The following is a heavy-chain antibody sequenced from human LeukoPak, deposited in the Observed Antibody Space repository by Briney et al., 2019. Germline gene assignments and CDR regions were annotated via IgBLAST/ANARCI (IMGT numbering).Heavy chain of an antibody. Sequence: GGSLRLSCAASGFTFSSYAMSWVRQAPGKGLDWVSAISGSGGSTYYADSVKGRFTISRDNSKNTLYLQMNSLRDEDTAVYYCAKDQPRSSMIVVVPTPYYFDYWGQGTLVTVSS. CDR1: GFTFSSYA. CDR3: AKDQPRSSMIVVVPTPYYFDY. D-gene: IGHD3-22*01. CDR2: ISGSGGST. V-gene: IGHV3-23*01. J-gene: IGHJ4*02.